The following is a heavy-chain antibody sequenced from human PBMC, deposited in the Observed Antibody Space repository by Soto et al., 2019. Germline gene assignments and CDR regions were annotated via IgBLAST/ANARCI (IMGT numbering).Heavy chain of an antibody. CDR1: GGSISSSSYY. Sequence: PSETLSLTCTVSGGSISSSSYYWGWIRQPPGKGLGWIGSIYYSGSTYYNPSLKSRVTISVDTSKNQFSLKLSSVTAADTAVYYCARRGYYDFWSGYYTLSYFDYWGQGTLVTVSS. CDR3: ARRGYYDFWSGYYTLSYFDY. J-gene: IGHJ4*02. D-gene: IGHD3-3*01. V-gene: IGHV4-39*01. CDR2: IYYSGST.